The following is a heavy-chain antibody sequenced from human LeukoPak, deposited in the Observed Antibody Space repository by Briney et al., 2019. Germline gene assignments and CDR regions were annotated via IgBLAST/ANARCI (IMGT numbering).Heavy chain of an antibody. J-gene: IGHJ6*03. CDR1: GYTFISHY. Sequence: ASVTVSFKASGYTFISHYLHWLRQAPGQGLEWMGIINPSGGSPSYVQTFQGRLSMTTDTSTNTVYMELSSLRSEDTAVYYCARAWSRRDYYYYMDVWGKGTTVTVSS. D-gene: IGHD3-3*01. CDR2: INPSGGSP. CDR3: ARAWSRRDYYYYMDV. V-gene: IGHV1-46*01.